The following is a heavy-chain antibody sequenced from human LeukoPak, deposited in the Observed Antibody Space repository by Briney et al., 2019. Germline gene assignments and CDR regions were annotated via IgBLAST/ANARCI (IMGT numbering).Heavy chain of an antibody. CDR2: IYYSGSI. CDR1: GGSISSGGYY. V-gene: IGHV4-31*03. D-gene: IGHD6-19*01. Sequence: PSETLSLTCTVSGGSISSGGYYWSWIRQHPGKGLEWIGYIYYSGSIYYNPSLKSRVTISVDTSKNQFSLKLSSVTAADTAVYYCARGRIAVAGTYYYYYGMDVWGQGTTVTVSS. J-gene: IGHJ6*02. CDR3: ARGRIAVAGTYYYYYGMDV.